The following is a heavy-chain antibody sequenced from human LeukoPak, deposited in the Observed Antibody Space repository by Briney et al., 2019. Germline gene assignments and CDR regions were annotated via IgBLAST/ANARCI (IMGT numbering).Heavy chain of an antibody. CDR3: ARMNTVLVNGLNSYYYMDV. D-gene: IGHD5-18*01. CDR2: IRGSGGSA. V-gene: IGHV3-23*01. Sequence: PGGSLRLSCAASGFTFSSYGMSWVRQAPGKGLEWVSGIRGSGGSAYYADSVKGRFTISRDNAKKSLYLQMNSLRAEDTALYYCARMNTVLVNGLNSYYYMDVWGKGTTVTISS. J-gene: IGHJ6*03. CDR1: GFTFSSYG.